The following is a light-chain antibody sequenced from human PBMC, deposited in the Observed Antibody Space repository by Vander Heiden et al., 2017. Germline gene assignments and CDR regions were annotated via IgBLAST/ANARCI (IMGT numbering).Light chain of an antibody. CDR3: QQYYSFPPA. Sequence: VIRMTQSPSLRSGLTGQRVTISCRMSQGISNYLAWYQQKPGKAPELLIYGASTLQSGVPSRFSGSGSGTDFTLTISCLQSEDFATYYCQQYYSFPPAFGGGTKVEIK. V-gene: IGKV1D-8*01. CDR2: GAS. CDR1: QGISNY. J-gene: IGKJ4*01.